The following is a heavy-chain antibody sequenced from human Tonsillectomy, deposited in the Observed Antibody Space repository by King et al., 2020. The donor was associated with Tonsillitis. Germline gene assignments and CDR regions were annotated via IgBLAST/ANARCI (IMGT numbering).Heavy chain of an antibody. D-gene: IGHD3-22*01. J-gene: IGHJ3*01. CDR1: GFTFSSYW. V-gene: IGHV3-7*04. Sequence: QLVQSGGGLVQPGGSLRLSCAGSGFTFSSYWMTWVRQAPGKGLEWVANIKEDGTKKYYVDSVKGRFAISRDNAKNSLSLQMNSLRAEDTAVYFCGRDSNYHESSFYYDTFDLWGQGTMVTVSS. CDR2: IKEDGTKK. CDR3: GRDSNYHESSFYYDTFDL.